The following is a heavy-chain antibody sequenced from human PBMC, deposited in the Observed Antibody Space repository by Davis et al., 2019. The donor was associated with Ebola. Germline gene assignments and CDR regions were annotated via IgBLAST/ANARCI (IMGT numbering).Heavy chain of an antibody. D-gene: IGHD2-21*02. CDR2: SYYSGII. Sequence: SETLSLTCTVSGGSTITSSFYWGWIGQPPRKGLVWIGSSYYSGIIYYNPSLKSPVTISVATSKNQFYLKLRCVTAADTDVYYCASVVTAIRWGEVDYWGQGTLVAVSS. V-gene: IGHV4-39*01. J-gene: IGHJ4*02. CDR1: GGSTITSSFY. CDR3: ASVVTAIRWGEVDY.